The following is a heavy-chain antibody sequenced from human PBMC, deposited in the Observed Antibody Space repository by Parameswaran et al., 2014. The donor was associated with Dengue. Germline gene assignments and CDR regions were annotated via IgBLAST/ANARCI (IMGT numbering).Heavy chain of an antibody. D-gene: IGHD3-22*01. CDR3: ARAIPGVANRYYYDSSGFLQTENSGGYYYYMDV. J-gene: IGHJ6*03. CDR2: IYYSGST. V-gene: IGHV4-59*01. Sequence: RWIRQPPGKGLEWIGYIYYSGSTNYNPSLKSRVTISVDTSKNQFSLKLSSVTAADTAVYYCARAIPGVANRYYYDSSGFLQTENSGGYYYYMDVWGKGTTVTVSS.